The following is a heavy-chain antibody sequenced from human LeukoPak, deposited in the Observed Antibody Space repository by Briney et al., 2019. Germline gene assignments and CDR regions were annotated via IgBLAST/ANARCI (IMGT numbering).Heavy chain of an antibody. CDR3: ARKSRGSTIFGVPTIPHFDY. CDR2: INHSGST. V-gene: IGHV4-34*01. Sequence: KPSETLSLTCAVYGGSFSGYYWSWIRQPPGKGLEWIGEINHSGSTYYNPSLKSRVTISVDTSKNQFSLKLSSVTAADTAVYYCARKSRGSTIFGVPTIPHFDYWGQGTLVTVSS. D-gene: IGHD3-3*01. CDR1: GGSFSGYY. J-gene: IGHJ4*02.